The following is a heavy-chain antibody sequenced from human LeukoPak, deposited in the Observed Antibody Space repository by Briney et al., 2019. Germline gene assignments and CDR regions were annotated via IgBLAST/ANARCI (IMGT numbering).Heavy chain of an antibody. CDR1: GFTFSSYA. CDR3: ARESSWAPDY. J-gene: IGHJ4*02. Sequence: GGSLRLSCAASGFTFSSYAMHWVRQAPGKGLEWVAVISYDGSNKYYADSVKGRFTISRDNSKNTLYLQMNSLRAEDTAVYYCARESSWAPDYWGQGTLVTVSS. D-gene: IGHD1-26*01. CDR2: ISYDGSNK. V-gene: IGHV3-30-3*01.